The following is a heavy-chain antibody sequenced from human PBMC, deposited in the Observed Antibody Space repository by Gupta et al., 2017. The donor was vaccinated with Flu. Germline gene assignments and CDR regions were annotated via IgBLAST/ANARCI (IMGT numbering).Heavy chain of an antibody. V-gene: IGHV3-23*01. J-gene: IGHJ4*02. CDR2: ISGSGGGT. CDR1: GFPFSSYA. D-gene: IGHD3-22*01. CDR3: AKDSSSGYFRPNYFDY. Sequence: EVQLLESGGGLLLPGGSLRLFCSPSGFPFSSYAMGWVRQAPGKGLEGVADISGSGGGTYYADSVKGRFTISRDNSKNTLYLLMNSLRAEDTAVYYCAKDSSSGYFRPNYFDYWGQATRVTVSS.